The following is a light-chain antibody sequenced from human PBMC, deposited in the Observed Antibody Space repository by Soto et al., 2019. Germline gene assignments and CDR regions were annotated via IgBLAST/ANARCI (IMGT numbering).Light chain of an antibody. V-gene: IGLV2-23*01. CDR3: CLYIGATTYV. J-gene: IGLJ1*01. Sequence: QSVLTQPASVSGSPGQSITISCTGTSGDIGSSNFVSWYQQHPGKAPKVMISEGHRRPSGVPDRFSGSTSVNSASLTISGLQADDEADYYCCLYIGATTYVFGTGTRSPS. CDR1: SGDIGSSNF. CDR2: EGH.